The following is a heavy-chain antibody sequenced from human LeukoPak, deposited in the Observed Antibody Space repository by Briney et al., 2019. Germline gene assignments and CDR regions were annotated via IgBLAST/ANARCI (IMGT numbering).Heavy chain of an antibody. D-gene: IGHD6-13*01. Sequence: RASVKVSCKASGYTFTGYYMHWVRQAPGQGLEWMGWINPNSGGTNYAQKFQGWVTMTRDTSISTAYMELSRLRSDDTAVYYCARGTPILYSSSWHTYNWFDPWGQGTLVTVSS. V-gene: IGHV1-2*04. CDR3: ARGTPILYSSSWHTYNWFDP. J-gene: IGHJ5*02. CDR2: INPNSGGT. CDR1: GYTFTGYY.